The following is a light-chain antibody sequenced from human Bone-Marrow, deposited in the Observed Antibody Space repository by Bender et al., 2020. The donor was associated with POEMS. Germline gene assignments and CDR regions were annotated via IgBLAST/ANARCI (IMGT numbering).Light chain of an antibody. CDR2: EGD. Sequence: QAALTQPTSVSGSPGESITISCTGVTNDAGDDEFVSWYQHHPGRGPKLILYEGDKRPPGVSDRFSGSKSGITASLTISGLQAEDEADYHCCSHEGHNRVFGGGTKVTVL. V-gene: IGLV2-23*01. CDR1: TNDAGDDEF. CDR3: CSHEGHNRV. J-gene: IGLJ3*02.